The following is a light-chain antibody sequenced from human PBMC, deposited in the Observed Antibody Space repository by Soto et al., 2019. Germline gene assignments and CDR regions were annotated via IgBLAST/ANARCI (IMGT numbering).Light chain of an antibody. CDR3: HQYFGTPPYT. CDR1: QSVLYSSDNKNY. V-gene: IGKV4-1*01. CDR2: WAS. Sequence: DIVMTQSPDSLAVSLGERATINCKSSQSVLYSSDNKNYLAWYQQKAGQPPKLLIHWASTRESGVPDRFSGSGSETDFTLTISSLQAEDVAVYYCHQYFGTPPYTFGQGTKLEIK. J-gene: IGKJ2*01.